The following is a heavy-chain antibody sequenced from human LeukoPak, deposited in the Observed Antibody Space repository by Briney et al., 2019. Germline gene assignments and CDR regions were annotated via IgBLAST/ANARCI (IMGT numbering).Heavy chain of an antibody. V-gene: IGHV1-46*01. CDR1: VCTFINHW. Sequence: SVTVSCQASVCTFINHWMHWLRQAPRRGGDGVGLINPTDTRTLYAQKFQGRITLTRDMSTTTDYMELSSLTSEDTAVYYCARDNSVGGIAWWFDPWGQGTLVTVSS. CDR3: ARDNSVGGIAWWFDP. CDR2: INPTDTRT. J-gene: IGHJ5*02. D-gene: IGHD1-26*01.